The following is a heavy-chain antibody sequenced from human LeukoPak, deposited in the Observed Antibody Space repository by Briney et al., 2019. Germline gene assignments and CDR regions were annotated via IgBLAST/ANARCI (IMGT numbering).Heavy chain of an antibody. J-gene: IGHJ3*02. Sequence: SSETLSLTCTVSGGSISSYYWSWIRQPPGKGLEWIGYIYYSGSTNYNPSLKSRVTISVDTSKNQFSLKLSSVTAADTAVYYCAIGSYLDAFDIWGQGTMVTVSS. V-gene: IGHV4-59*01. D-gene: IGHD1-26*01. CDR3: AIGSYLDAFDI. CDR2: IYYSGST. CDR1: GGSISSYY.